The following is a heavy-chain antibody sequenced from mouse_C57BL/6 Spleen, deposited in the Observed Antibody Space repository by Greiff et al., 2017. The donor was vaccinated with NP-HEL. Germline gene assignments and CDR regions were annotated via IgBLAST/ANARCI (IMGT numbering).Heavy chain of an antibody. D-gene: IGHD3-3*01. Sequence: EVKVVESGGDLVKPGGSLKLSCAASGFTFSSYGMSWVRQTPDKRLEWVATISSGGSYTYYPDSVKGRLTISRNNAKNTLYLQMSSLKSEDTAMNYCAGQGAGWNYFDYWGQGTTLTVSS. CDR2: ISSGGSYT. CDR3: AGQGAGWNYFDY. J-gene: IGHJ2*01. CDR1: GFTFSSYG. V-gene: IGHV5-6*01.